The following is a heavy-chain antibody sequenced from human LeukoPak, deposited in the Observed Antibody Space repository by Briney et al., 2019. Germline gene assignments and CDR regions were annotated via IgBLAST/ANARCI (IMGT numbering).Heavy chain of an antibody. CDR1: GGSISSGGYY. J-gene: IGHJ4*02. V-gene: IGHV4-31*03. Sequence: SETLSLTCTVSGGSISSGGYYWSWIRQHPGKGLEWIGYIYYSGSTYYNPSLKSRVTISVDTSKNQFSLKLSSVTAADTAVYYCARVEITFGGVIFYFDYWGQGTLVTVSS. CDR3: ARVEITFGGVIFYFDY. D-gene: IGHD3-16*02. CDR2: IYYSGST.